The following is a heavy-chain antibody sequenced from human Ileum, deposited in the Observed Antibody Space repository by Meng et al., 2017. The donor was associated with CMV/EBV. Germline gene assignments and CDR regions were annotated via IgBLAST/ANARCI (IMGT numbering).Heavy chain of an antibody. CDR3: AKAYSGWYVDY. CDR2: IYAGGST. Sequence: GESLKISCAASGFTVSSNYMSWVRQAPGNGLEWVSVIYAGGSTYYADSVKGRFTISRDNSKNTLYLQMNSLRAEDTAVYYCAKAYSGWYVDYWGQGTLVTVSS. CDR1: GFTVSSNY. V-gene: IGHV3-53*01. J-gene: IGHJ4*02. D-gene: IGHD6-19*01.